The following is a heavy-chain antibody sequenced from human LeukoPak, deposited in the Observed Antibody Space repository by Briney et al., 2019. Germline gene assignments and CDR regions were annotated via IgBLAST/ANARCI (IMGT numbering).Heavy chain of an antibody. CDR3: ARVTPVYCSGGSCYGKDFDY. Sequence: GGSLRLSCAASGFTFSSYSMNWVRQAPGKGLGWGSSISSSSSYIYYADSVKGRFTTSRDNAKNSLYLQMNSLRAEDTAVYYCARVTPVYCSGGSCYGKDFDYWGQGTLVTVSS. CDR2: ISSSSSYI. D-gene: IGHD2-15*01. CDR1: GFTFSSYS. V-gene: IGHV3-21*01. J-gene: IGHJ4*02.